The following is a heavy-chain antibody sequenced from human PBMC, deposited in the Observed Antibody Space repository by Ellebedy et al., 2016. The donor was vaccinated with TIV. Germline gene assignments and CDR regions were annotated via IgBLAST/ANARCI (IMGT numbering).Heavy chain of an antibody. V-gene: IGHV3-9*01. J-gene: IGHJ4*02. Sequence: GGSLRLXCAASGFTFSSYAMSWVRQAPGKGLEWVSHIRWNSDTKGYADSVKGRFTISRDNAKNSLYLEMNSLRVEDTGLYYCAMETSGWIDHWGQGNLVAVSS. D-gene: IGHD6-19*01. CDR1: GFTFSSYA. CDR3: AMETSGWIDH. CDR2: IRWNSDTK.